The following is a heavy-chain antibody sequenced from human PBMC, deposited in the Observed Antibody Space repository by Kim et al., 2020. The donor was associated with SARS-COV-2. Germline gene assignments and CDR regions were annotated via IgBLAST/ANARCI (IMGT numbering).Heavy chain of an antibody. CDR2: MNPKSGNT. D-gene: IGHD6-6*01. V-gene: IGHV1-8*01. CDR3: ARGYSSLSTLYFFYIDY. CDR1: GYRFNSFY. Sequence: ASVKVSCKASGYRFNSFYINWVRQATGQGLEWMGWMNPKSGNTGYEQRFKGRVTLTKSTSKSTAYMELSSLTFEDTAVYYCARGYSSLSTLYFFYIDYWG. J-gene: IGHJ4*01.